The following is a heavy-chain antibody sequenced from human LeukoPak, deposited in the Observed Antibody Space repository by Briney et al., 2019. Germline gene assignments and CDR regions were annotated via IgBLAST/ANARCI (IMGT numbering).Heavy chain of an antibody. CDR2: IYYSGST. Sequence: SETLSLTCTVSGGSISSYYWSWIRQPPGKGLEWIGYIYYSGSTNYNPSLKSRVTISVDTSKNQFSLKLSSVTAADTAVYYCARDEDNWFDPWGQGTLVTGSS. CDR3: ARDEDNWFDP. J-gene: IGHJ5*02. V-gene: IGHV4-59*01. CDR1: GGSISSYY.